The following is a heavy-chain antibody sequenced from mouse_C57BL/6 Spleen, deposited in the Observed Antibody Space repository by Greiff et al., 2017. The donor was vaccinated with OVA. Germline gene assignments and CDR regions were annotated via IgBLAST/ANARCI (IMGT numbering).Heavy chain of an antibody. J-gene: IGHJ2*01. D-gene: IGHD1-1*01. Sequence: QVQLKESGPELVKPGASVKISCKASGYAFSSSWMNWVKQRPGKGLEWIGRIYPGDGDTNYNGKFKGKATLTADKSSSTAYMQLSSLTSEDSAVYFCARRAYVRDFDYWGQGTTLTVSS. V-gene: IGHV1-82*01. CDR3: ARRAYVRDFDY. CDR1: GYAFSSSW. CDR2: IYPGDGDT.